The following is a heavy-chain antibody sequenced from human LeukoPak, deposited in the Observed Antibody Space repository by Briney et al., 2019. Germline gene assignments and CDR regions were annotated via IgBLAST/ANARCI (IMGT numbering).Heavy chain of an antibody. D-gene: IGHD5-18*01. CDR1: GFTFSSYE. CDR2: ISSSGSTI. V-gene: IGHV3-48*03. CDR3: ARDFLDTVMVAFDY. Sequence: GGSLRLSCAASGFTFSSYEMNWVRQAPGKGLEWVSYISSSGSTIYYADSVKGRFTISRDNAKNSLYLQMNSLRAEDTAVYYCARDFLDTVMVAFDYWGQGTLVTVSS. J-gene: IGHJ4*02.